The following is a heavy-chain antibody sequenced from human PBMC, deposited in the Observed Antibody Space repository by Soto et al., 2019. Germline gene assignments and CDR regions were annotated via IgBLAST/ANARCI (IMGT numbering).Heavy chain of an antibody. Sequence: QVQLVQSGAEVKKPGASVKVSCKASGYTFTSYGISWVRQAPGQGLEWMGWISAYNGNTNYAQKLQGRVTMTTDTATSTAYMELRSLRYGDTAVYYCARAPAAAGTGGFDPWGQGTLVTVSS. V-gene: IGHV1-18*01. CDR3: ARAPAAAGTGGFDP. CDR1: GYTFTSYG. D-gene: IGHD6-13*01. J-gene: IGHJ5*02. CDR2: ISAYNGNT.